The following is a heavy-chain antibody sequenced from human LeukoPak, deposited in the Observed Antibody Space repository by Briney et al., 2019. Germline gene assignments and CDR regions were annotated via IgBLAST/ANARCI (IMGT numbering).Heavy chain of an antibody. V-gene: IGHV1-18*01. CDR3: ARGRIAARPREYYFDY. CDR1: GYTFTSYG. CDR2: ISAYNGNT. D-gene: IGHD6-6*01. J-gene: IGHJ4*02. Sequence: EASVKVSCKASGYTFTSYGISWVRQAPGQGLEWMGWISAYNGNTSYAQKLQGRVTMTTDTSTSTAYMELRSLRSDDTAVYYCARGRIAARPREYYFDYWGQGTLVTVSS.